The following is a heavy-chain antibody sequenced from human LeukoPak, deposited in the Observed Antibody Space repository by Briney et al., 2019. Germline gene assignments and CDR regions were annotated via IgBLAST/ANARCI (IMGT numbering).Heavy chain of an antibody. CDR3: AKDRAFDDFWSGSEYFQH. CDR2: IKQDGIEK. J-gene: IGHJ1*01. CDR1: GYTFSNYW. V-gene: IGHV3-7*01. D-gene: IGHD3-3*01. Sequence: GGSLRLSCAASGYTFSNYWMSWVRHAPGKGLEWVANIKQDGIEKYYADSVKGRFTVSRDDVKNLLYLQMNSLRAEDKAVYYCAKDRAFDDFWSGSEYFQHWGQGTLVTVSS.